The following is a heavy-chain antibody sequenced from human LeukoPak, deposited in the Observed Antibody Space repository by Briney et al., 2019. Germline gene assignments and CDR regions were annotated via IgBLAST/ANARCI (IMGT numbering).Heavy chain of an antibody. CDR2: IWYDGSNK. CDR3: ARDRVGSGSYYSY. V-gene: IGHV3-33*08. J-gene: IGHJ4*02. D-gene: IGHD3-10*01. Sequence: GRSLRLSCAASGFTFSSYGMHWVRQAPGKGLEWVAVIWYDGSNKYYADSVKGRFTISRDNSKNTLYLQMNSLRAEDTAVYYCARDRVGSGSYYSYWGQRTLVTVSS. CDR1: GFTFSSYG.